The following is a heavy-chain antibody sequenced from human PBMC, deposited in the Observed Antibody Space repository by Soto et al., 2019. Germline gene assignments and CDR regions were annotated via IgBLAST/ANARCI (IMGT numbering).Heavy chain of an antibody. D-gene: IGHD1-26*01. CDR1: GGSISSSNW. V-gene: IGHV4-4*02. CDR3: ARFNSGNYYEAFDI. Sequence: SETLSLTCALSGGSISSSNWWSWVRQPPGKGMEWIGEIYHSGSTNYNPSLKSRVTISVDKSKNQFSLKLSSVTAADTAVYYCARFNSGNYYEAFDIWGQGTMVT. CDR2: IYHSGST. J-gene: IGHJ3*02.